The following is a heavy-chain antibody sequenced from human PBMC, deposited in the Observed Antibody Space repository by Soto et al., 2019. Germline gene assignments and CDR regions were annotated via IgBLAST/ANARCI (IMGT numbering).Heavy chain of an antibody. CDR3: AVKYCSGGSCYAYYYGMDV. J-gene: IGHJ6*02. CDR2: IIPIFGTA. CDR1: GGTFSSYA. V-gene: IGHV1-69*01. Sequence: QVQLVQSGAEVKKPGSSVKVSCKASGGTFSSYAISWVRQAPGQGLEWMGGIIPIFGTANYAQQFQGRVTITADESTSTAYLELSSLRSEDTAVYYCAVKYCSGGSCYAYYYGMDVWRPATTVTVSS. D-gene: IGHD2-15*01.